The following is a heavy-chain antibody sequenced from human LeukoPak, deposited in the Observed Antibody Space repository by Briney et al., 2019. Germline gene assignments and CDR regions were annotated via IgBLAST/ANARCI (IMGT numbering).Heavy chain of an antibody. Sequence: GGSLRLSCAGSGFIINNYAMYWVRQPPGKGLEWVSGISWKSGSIDYADSVKGRFTISRDNAKNSLYLQMNSLRVEDTAFYYCAKDNRRHYTSGPNPDSLHWGQGALVTVSS. J-gene: IGHJ4*02. V-gene: IGHV3-9*01. CDR1: GFIINNYA. CDR2: ISWKSGSI. CDR3: AKDNRRHYTSGPNPDSLH. D-gene: IGHD6-19*01.